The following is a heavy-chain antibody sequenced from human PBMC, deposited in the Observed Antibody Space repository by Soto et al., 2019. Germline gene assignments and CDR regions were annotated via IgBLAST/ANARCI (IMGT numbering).Heavy chain of an antibody. CDR3: AIQPGWFAGMAV. D-gene: IGHD6-19*01. Sequence: GXSVKVSCTASGDTFSDYDMNWVRQAPGQGLEWMGWIHLESRKTSFAQKFQCRLTMTGDTSIDTAYMDLTSLTSEDTAVYYCAIQPGWFAGMAVSGQGTTVTVSS. J-gene: IGHJ6*02. V-gene: IGHV1-8*01. CDR1: GDTFSDYD. CDR2: IHLESRKT.